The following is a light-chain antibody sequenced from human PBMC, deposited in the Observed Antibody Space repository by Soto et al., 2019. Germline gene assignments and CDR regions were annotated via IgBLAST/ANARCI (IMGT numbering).Light chain of an antibody. J-gene: IGKJ1*01. CDR1: QSVSSC. Sequence: EIVLTQSPATLSLSPGERATLSCRASQSVSSCLAWYQQKPGQAPRLLIYDVSNRATGIPDRFSGSGSGTDFTLTISSLEPEDFAVYYCQQRSNWPPWTFGQGTKVEF. V-gene: IGKV3-11*01. CDR2: DVS. CDR3: QQRSNWPPWT.